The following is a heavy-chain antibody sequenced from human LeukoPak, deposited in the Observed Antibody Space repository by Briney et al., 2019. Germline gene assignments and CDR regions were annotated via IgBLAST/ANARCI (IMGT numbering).Heavy chain of an antibody. CDR3: ARERDGLDI. V-gene: IGHV3-30*01. Sequence: GGSLRLSCAASGFTFGTYTMHWVRQAPGKGLEWMALISYNGGFKYNADSVKGRFSISRDNSENPLSLQMNSLRAEDTALYYWARERDGLDIWGQGTVVTVS. CDR1: GFTFGTYT. J-gene: IGHJ3*02. CDR2: ISYNGGFK.